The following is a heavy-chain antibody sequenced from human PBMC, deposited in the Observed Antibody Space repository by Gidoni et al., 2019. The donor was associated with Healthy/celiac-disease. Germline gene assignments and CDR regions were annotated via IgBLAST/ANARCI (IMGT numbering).Heavy chain of an antibody. V-gene: IGHV4-39*01. CDR3: ARRGVPAATIRGGFDY. J-gene: IGHJ4*02. CDR1: GGSISSSSYY. Sequence: QLQLQESGPGLVKPSETLSLTCNVSGGSISSSSYYWGWIRQPPGKGLEWIGSIYYSGSTYYNPSLKSRVTISVDTSKNQFSLKLSSVTAADTAVYYCARRGVPAATIRGGFDYWGQGTLVTVSS. D-gene: IGHD2-2*01. CDR2: IYYSGST.